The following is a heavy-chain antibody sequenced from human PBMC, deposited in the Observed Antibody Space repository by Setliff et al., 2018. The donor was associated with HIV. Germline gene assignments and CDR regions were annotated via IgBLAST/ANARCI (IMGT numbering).Heavy chain of an antibody. CDR2: INPSGGST. CDR3: ARYESSGHDAFDL. V-gene: IGHV1-46*01. Sequence: GASVKVSCKASGYTFTTYYIHWVRQAPGQGLEWLGVINPSGGSTSYAQKFQGRVTMTRGTSTGTVYMELRSLRSEDTAVYYCARYESSGHDAFDLWGQGTMVTVSS. J-gene: IGHJ3*01. D-gene: IGHD3-22*01. CDR1: GYTFTTYY.